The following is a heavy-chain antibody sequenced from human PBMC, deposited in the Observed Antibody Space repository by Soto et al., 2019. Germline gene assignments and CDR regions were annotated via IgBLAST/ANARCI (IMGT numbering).Heavy chain of an antibody. Sequence: GESLKISCKGSGYSFTSYWIGWVRQMPGKGLEWMGIIYPGDSDTRYSPSFQGQVTIPADKSISTAYLQWSSLKASDTAMYYCARCELYCSSTSCPAGSDYWGQGTLVTVSS. CDR2: IYPGDSDT. CDR3: ARCELYCSSTSCPAGSDY. CDR1: GYSFTSYW. V-gene: IGHV5-51*01. D-gene: IGHD2-2*01. J-gene: IGHJ4*02.